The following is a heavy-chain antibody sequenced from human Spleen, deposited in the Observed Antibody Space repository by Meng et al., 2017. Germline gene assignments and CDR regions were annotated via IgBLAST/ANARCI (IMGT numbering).Heavy chain of an antibody. CDR3: ARDKSHYDGRSGWFDP. V-gene: IGHV3-30-3*01. D-gene: IGHD3-16*01. Sequence: QIQLVESGGGVVQPVESVRLPLATSGFTFTDYAMYWVRQAPGKGPQWVAIVSHDGNSGCYADSVKGRFSVSRDNFKNIQFLHMNSLRAEDTALYYCARDKSHYDGRSGWFDPWGQGTLVTVSS. CDR1: GFTFTDYA. CDR2: VSHDGNSG. J-gene: IGHJ5*02.